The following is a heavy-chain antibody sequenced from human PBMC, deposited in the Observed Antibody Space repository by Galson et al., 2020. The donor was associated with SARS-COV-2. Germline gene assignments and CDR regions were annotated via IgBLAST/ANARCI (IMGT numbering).Heavy chain of an antibody. CDR1: GLIFSEYY. V-gene: IGHV3-11*06. J-gene: IGHJ4*02. Sequence: KIGASLKISCTASGLIFSEYYMTWIRQAPGKGLEWISYISPSSAYTNYADSVRGRFTIARDNTKTSLFLHMDSLRAEDTAVYYCAGCHKNFWYNFDNWGQGALVTVSS. CDR2: ISPSSAYT. D-gene: IGHD6-13*01. CDR3: AGCHKNFWYNFDN.